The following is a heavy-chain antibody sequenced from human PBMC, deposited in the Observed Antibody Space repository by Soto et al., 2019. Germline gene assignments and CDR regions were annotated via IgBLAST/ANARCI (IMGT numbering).Heavy chain of an antibody. V-gene: IGHV3-23*01. Sequence: GGSLILSCAASGFTFISDAMSWVRHAPWKGLEWVSAISGSGGSTYYADSVKGRFTISRDNSKNTLYLQMNSLRAEDTAVYYCAKVSAHYDNLTGYYYYGMDVWGQGTTVTVSS. CDR1: GFTFISDA. D-gene: IGHD3-9*01. J-gene: IGHJ6*02. CDR3: AKVSAHYDNLTGYYYYGMDV. CDR2: ISGSGGST.